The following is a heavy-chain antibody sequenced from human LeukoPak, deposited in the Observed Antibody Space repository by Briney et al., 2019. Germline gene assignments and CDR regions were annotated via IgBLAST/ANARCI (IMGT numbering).Heavy chain of an antibody. J-gene: IGHJ4*02. D-gene: IGHD4-17*01. V-gene: IGHV3-11*05. Sequence: PGGSLRLSCAASGFSFSDHYMNWIRQAPGKGREWVSYIASTGSYTNSADSVRGRFTISRDNAKKSLYLQMNGLRAEDTAVYYCARGYGNFDYWGRGTQVTVSS. CDR1: GFSFSDHY. CDR2: IASTGSYT. CDR3: ARGYGNFDY.